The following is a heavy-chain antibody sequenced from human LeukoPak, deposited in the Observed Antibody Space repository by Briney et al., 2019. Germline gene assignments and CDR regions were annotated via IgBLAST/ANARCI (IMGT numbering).Heavy chain of an antibody. CDR3: ARDFLAYYYDSSGYGIGAFDI. D-gene: IGHD3-22*01. V-gene: IGHV3-21*01. CDR1: GFTFSSYS. CDR2: ISNSSSYI. J-gene: IGHJ3*02. Sequence: GGSLRLSCAASGFTFSSYSMNWVRQAPGKGLEWVSSISNSSSYIYYADSVKGRFTISRDNAKNSLYLQMNSLRAEDTAVYYCARDFLAYYYDSSGYGIGAFDIWGQGTMVTVSS.